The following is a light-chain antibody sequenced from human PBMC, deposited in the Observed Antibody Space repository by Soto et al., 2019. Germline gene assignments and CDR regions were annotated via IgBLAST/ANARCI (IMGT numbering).Light chain of an antibody. CDR1: QNVRSGY. J-gene: IGKJ2*01. V-gene: IGKV3-20*01. CDR3: QQYVNSPYT. CDR2: GAS. Sequence: EIVLTQSPGTLSLSPGERATLSCRASQNVRSGYLAWYQQQPGQAPRLLIYGASSRATGIPDRFSGSGSGTAFTLTISRLEPEAFAVYYCQQYVNSPYTFGQGTKLEIK.